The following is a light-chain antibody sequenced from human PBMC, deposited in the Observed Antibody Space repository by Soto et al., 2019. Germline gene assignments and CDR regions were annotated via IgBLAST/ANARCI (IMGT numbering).Light chain of an antibody. CDR2: GAS. CDR3: QQYNNWTPWT. J-gene: IGKJ1*01. V-gene: IGKV3-15*01. Sequence: EIVMTQSPATLSVSPGERATLSCRASQSVSSNLAWYQQKPGQAPRLLIYGASTRATGIPARFSGSGSGTEFPLTISSLQSEDSAVYYCQQYNNWTPWTFGQGTKVEIK. CDR1: QSVSSN.